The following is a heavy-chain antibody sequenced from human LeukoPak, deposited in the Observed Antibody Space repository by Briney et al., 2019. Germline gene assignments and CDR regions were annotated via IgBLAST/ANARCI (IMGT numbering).Heavy chain of an antibody. V-gene: IGHV1-46*01. CDR1: GYTFSSYY. CDR3: ARTAGVIVSFDY. Sequence: ASVKVSCKASGYTFSSYYMHWVRQAPGQGLEWMGIINPSGGSTSYAQKFQGRVTMTRDTSTSTVYMELSSLRSEDTAVYYCARTAGVIVSFDYWGQGTLVTVSS. J-gene: IGHJ4*02. D-gene: IGHD2-8*02. CDR2: INPSGGST.